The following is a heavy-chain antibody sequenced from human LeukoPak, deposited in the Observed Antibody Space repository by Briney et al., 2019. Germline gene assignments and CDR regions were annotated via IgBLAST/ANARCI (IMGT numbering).Heavy chain of an antibody. D-gene: IGHD5-12*01. J-gene: IGHJ4*02. Sequence: SETLSLTCTVSGGSISSYYWSWIRQPPGKGLEWIGYIYYSGSTNYNPSLKSRVTISVDTAKNQFSLKLSSVTAADTAVYYCARVSGYDWESFYDYWGQGTLVTVSS. CDR2: IYYSGST. CDR3: ARVSGYDWESFYDY. CDR1: GGSISSYY. V-gene: IGHV4-59*01.